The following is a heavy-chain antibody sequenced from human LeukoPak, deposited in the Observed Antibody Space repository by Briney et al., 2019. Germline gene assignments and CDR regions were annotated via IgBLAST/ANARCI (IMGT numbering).Heavy chain of an antibody. J-gene: IGHJ4*02. D-gene: IGHD6-19*01. Sequence: SGTLSLTCAVSGGSISSTNWWNWVRQPPGKGLKWIGEIHHSGSTNYNPSLKSRVTISVDKSKNQFSLKLSSVTAADTAVYYCARSPGYSSGGGGTFDHWGQGTLVTVSS. CDR3: ARSPGYSSGGGGTFDH. CDR2: IHHSGST. CDR1: GGSISSTNW. V-gene: IGHV4-4*02.